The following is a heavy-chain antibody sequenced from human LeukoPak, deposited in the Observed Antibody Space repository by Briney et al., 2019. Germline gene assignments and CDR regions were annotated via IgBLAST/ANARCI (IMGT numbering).Heavy chain of an antibody. J-gene: IGHJ6*03. Sequence: ASVNVSCKASGYTFTDYYMHWVRQAPGQGLEGMGWINPNSGGTNYAQKFQGRVTMTRDTSISTAYMELSRLRSDDTAVYYCASRGYYYYYYYMDVWGKGTTVTVSS. CDR3: ASRGYYYYYYYMDV. CDR1: GYTFTDYY. D-gene: IGHD3-10*01. CDR2: INPNSGGT. V-gene: IGHV1-2*02.